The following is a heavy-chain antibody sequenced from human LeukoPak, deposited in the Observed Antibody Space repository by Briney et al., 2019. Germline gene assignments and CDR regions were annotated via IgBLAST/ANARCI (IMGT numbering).Heavy chain of an antibody. CDR2: ISGSGGST. CDR1: GFTFSSYA. V-gene: IGHV3-23*01. Sequence: GGSLRLSCTASGFTFSSYAMSWVRQAPGKGLEWVSAISGSGGSTYYADSVKGRFTISRDNSKNTLYLQMNSLRAEDTAVYYCANHYGSGSYETLDYWGQGTLVTASS. CDR3: ANHYGSGSYETLDY. D-gene: IGHD3-10*01. J-gene: IGHJ4*02.